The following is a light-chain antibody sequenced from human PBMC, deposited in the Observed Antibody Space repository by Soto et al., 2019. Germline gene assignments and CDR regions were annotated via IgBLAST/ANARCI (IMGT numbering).Light chain of an antibody. CDR2: DVS. CDR1: SSDVGGYNY. Sequence: QSALTQPASVSGSPGQSITISCTGTSSDVGGYNYVSWHQQHPGKAPKLMIYDVSNRPSGVSNRFSGSKSGNTASLTISGLQAEDEADYYCSSYTSSNTLVFGGGTKVTVL. V-gene: IGLV2-14*03. J-gene: IGLJ2*01. CDR3: SSYTSSNTLV.